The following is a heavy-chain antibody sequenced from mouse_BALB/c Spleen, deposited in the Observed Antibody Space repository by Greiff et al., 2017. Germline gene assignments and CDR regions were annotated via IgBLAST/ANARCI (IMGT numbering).Heavy chain of an antibody. J-gene: IGHJ4*01. CDR1: GYSITSGYY. CDR2: ISYDGSN. Sequence: DVKLQESGPGLVKPSQSLSLTCSVTGYSITSGYYWNWIRQFPGNKLEWMGYISYDGSNNYNPSLKNRISITRDTSKNQFFLKLNSVTTEDTATYYCAITTVVDYYAMDYWGQGTSVTVSS. V-gene: IGHV3-6*02. CDR3: AITTVVDYYAMDY. D-gene: IGHD1-1*01.